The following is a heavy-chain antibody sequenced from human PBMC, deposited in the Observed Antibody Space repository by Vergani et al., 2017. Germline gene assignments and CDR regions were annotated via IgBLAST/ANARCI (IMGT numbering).Heavy chain of an antibody. CDR3: AREARWGVVLMVYAIPPSANWFDP. D-gene: IGHD2-8*01. J-gene: IGHJ5*02. Sequence: QVQLQESGPGLVKPSETLSLTCTVSGGSISSSSYYWGWIRQPPGKGLEWIGSIYYSGSTYYNPSLKSRVTISVDTSKNQFSLKLSSVTAADTAVYYCAREARWGVVLMVYAIPPSANWFDPWGQGTLVTVSS. CDR2: IYYSGST. V-gene: IGHV4-39*07. CDR1: GGSISSSSYY.